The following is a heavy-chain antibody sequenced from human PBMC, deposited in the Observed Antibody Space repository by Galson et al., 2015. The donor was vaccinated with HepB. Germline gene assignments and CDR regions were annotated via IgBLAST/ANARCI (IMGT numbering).Heavy chain of an antibody. Sequence: TLSLTCTVSGGSISSYYWSWIRQPPGKGLEWIGYIYYSGSTNYNPSLNSRVTISVDTSKNQFSLKLISVTAADTGVYYCARAGGYNSPLYHWGQGSLVTVSS. D-gene: IGHD5-24*01. J-gene: IGHJ1*01. CDR1: GGSISSYY. CDR3: ARAGGYNSPLYH. CDR2: IYYSGST. V-gene: IGHV4-59*01.